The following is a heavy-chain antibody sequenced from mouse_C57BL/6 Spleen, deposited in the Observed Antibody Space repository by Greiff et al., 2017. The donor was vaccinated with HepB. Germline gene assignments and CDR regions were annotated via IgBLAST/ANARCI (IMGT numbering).Heavy chain of an antibody. Sequence: EVKLMESGGGLVKPGGSLKLSCAASGFTFSSYAMSWVRQTPEKRLEWVATISDGGSYTYYPDNVKGRFTISRENAKNNLYLQMSHLKSEDTAMYYCARDRYYYGSSYDYFDYWGQGTTLTVSS. D-gene: IGHD1-1*01. CDR2: ISDGGSYT. V-gene: IGHV5-4*01. J-gene: IGHJ2*01. CDR3: ARDRYYYGSSYDYFDY. CDR1: GFTFSSYA.